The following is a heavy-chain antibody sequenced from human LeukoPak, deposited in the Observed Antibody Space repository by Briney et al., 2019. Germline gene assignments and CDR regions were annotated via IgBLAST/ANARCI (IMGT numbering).Heavy chain of an antibody. CDR2: ISGSGGST. V-gene: IGHV3-23*01. D-gene: IGHD3-22*01. Sequence: PGGSLRLSCAASGFTFSSYAMSLVRQAPGKGLEWVSAISGSGGSTYYADSVKGRFTISRDNSKNTLYLQMNSLRAEDTAVYYCAKDRSVVVVPRPDYWGQGTLVTVSS. CDR1: GFTFSSYA. CDR3: AKDRSVVVVPRPDY. J-gene: IGHJ4*02.